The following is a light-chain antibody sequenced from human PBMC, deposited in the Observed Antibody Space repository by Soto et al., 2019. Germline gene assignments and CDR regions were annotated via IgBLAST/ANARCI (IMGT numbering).Light chain of an antibody. Sequence: EIVMTQSPATLSVSPGERATLSCRASQSASRNLAWYQQKPGQAPRLLIYSASTRATGIPARFSGSGSGTEFTLTISSLQSEDFAVFYCQQYNTWPFTFGPGTRVDIK. J-gene: IGKJ3*01. CDR3: QQYNTWPFT. V-gene: IGKV3D-15*01. CDR1: QSASRN. CDR2: SAS.